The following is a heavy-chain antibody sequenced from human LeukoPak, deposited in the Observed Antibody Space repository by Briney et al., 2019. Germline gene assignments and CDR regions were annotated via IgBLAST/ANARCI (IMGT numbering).Heavy chain of an antibody. CDR2: ISGDGGST. J-gene: IGHJ4*02. Sequence: PGGSLRLSCAASGFTFDDYAMHWVRQAPGKGLEWVSLISGDGGSTYYADSVKGRFTISRDNSKNSLYLQMNSLRTEDTALYYCARDIGDIVVVSAALGLDYWGQGTLVTVSS. CDR1: GFTFDDYA. V-gene: IGHV3-43*02. D-gene: IGHD2-2*01. CDR3: ARDIGDIVVVSAALGLDY.